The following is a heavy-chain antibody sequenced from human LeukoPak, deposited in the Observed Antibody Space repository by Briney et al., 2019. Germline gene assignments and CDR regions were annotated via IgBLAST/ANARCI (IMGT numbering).Heavy chain of an antibody. CDR1: GYTFTFYY. Sequence: AAVTLTLSCSGYTFTFYYMHWVRHAHGPGQERGGWINPNSGGTNYAHKFQGRVNMTRDTSISTAYMQLSRLRSDDTAVYYCARDLKQRGIDPWRQGTVVTVSA. V-gene: IGHV1-2*02. J-gene: IGHJ5*02. D-gene: IGHD6-25*01. CDR2: INPNSGGT. CDR3: ARDLKQRGIDP.